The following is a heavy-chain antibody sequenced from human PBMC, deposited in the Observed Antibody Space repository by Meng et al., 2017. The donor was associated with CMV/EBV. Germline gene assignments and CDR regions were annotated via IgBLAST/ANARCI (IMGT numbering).Heavy chain of an antibody. D-gene: IGHD3-3*01. V-gene: IGHV3-48*03. J-gene: IGHJ6*02. CDR2: ISSSGSTI. CDR1: GFTFSSYE. Sequence: GESLKISCAASGFTFSSYEMNWVRQAPGKGLEWVSSISSSGSTIYYADSVKGRFTISRDNAKNSLYLQMNSLRAEDTAVYYCARGGGITIFGVVIIQLETGVDVWGQGTTVTVSS. CDR3: ARGGGITIFGVVIIQLETGVDV.